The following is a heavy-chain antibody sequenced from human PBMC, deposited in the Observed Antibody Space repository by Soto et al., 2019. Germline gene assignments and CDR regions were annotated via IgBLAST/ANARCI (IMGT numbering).Heavy chain of an antibody. CDR1: GVSFSCYY. D-gene: IGHD3-16*02. V-gene: IGHV4-34*01. J-gene: IGHJ4*02. CDR2: INHSGST. CDR3: ARGKLSDYVWGSYRYHFDY. Sequence: SETLSLTCGVDGVSFSCYYLRLIRQPPGKGLEWIGEINHSGSTNYNPSLKSRVTISVDTSKNQFSLKLSSVTAADTAVYYCARGKLSDYVWGSYRYHFDYWGQGTAVTVS.